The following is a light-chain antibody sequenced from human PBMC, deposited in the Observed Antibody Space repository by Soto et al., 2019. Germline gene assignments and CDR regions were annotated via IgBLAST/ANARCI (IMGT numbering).Light chain of an antibody. CDR1: QVISSY. J-gene: IGKJ4*02. Sequence: DIPLTQSPSFLSPSVGDRVTITCRASQVISSYLAWYQQKPGKAPKLLIYAASTLQSGVPSRFSGSGSGTEFTLTISSLQPEDFATYSCQQLNSYTLTFVGGNKVEIK. V-gene: IGKV1-9*01. CDR3: QQLNSYTLT. CDR2: AAS.